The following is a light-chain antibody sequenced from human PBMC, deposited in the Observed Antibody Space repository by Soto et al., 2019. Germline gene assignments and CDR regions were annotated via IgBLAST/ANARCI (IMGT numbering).Light chain of an antibody. Sequence: QAVVTQPPSVSEAPGQRVTISCTGSSSNIGAGYEAHWYQQVPGTAPKLLIYENNNRPSGVPDRFSGSKSGTSASLAITGLQAEDEAEYYCQSYDSGLGGYVFGTGTKVAVL. V-gene: IGLV1-40*01. CDR3: QSYDSGLGGYV. J-gene: IGLJ1*01. CDR2: ENN. CDR1: SSNIGAGYE.